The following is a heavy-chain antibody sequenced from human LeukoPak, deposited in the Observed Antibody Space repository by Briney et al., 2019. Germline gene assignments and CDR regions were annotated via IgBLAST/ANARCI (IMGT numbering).Heavy chain of an antibody. J-gene: IGHJ1*01. D-gene: IGHD3-22*01. CDR3: ARGEPLRQNYYDGSSWDCQY. Sequence: GASVKVSCKASGGTFNTYPISWVRQAPGQGLEWMGGIIPVFGTANYPQKFHGRITITADESMNTAYMELSSLRSDDTAVYYCARGEPLRQNYYDGSSWDCQYWGQGTLVTVSS. V-gene: IGHV1-69*01. CDR1: GGTFNTYP. CDR2: IIPVFGTA.